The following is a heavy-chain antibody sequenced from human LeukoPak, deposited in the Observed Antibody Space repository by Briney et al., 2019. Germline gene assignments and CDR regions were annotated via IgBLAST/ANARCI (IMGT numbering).Heavy chain of an antibody. CDR2: IYHSGST. J-gene: IGHJ4*02. D-gene: IGHD4-17*01. CDR1: GGSISSSSYY. V-gene: IGHV4-39*07. CDR3: ARNGDYLVSTY. Sequence: SSETLSLTCTVSGGSISSSSYYWGWIRQPPGKGLEWIGSIYHSGSTYYNPSLKSRVTISVDTSKNQFSLKLSSVTAADTAVYYCARNGDYLVSTYWGQGTLVTVSS.